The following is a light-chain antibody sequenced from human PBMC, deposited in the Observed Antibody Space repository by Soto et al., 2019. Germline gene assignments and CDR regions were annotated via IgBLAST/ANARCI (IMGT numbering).Light chain of an antibody. CDR1: SSDVGVYNY. V-gene: IGLV2-14*01. J-gene: IGLJ3*02. CDR3: SSYTSNSTWV. CDR2: EVS. Sequence: QSALTQPASVSGSPGQSITISCTGTSSDVGVYNYVSWYQHHPGKAPKLMIYEVSYRPSGVSNRFSGSKSGNKASLTISGLQAEDEADYYCSSYTSNSTWVFGGGTKLTVL.